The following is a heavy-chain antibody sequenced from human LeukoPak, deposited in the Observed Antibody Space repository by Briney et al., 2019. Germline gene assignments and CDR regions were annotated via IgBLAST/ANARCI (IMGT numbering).Heavy chain of an antibody. CDR1: GGSISPYY. CDR2: IHYTGST. J-gene: IGHJ6*03. D-gene: IGHD2-8*01. Sequence: KPSETLSLTCTVSGGSISPYYWSWLRQPPGKGLEWIGYIHYTGSTNYNPSLESRLSISVDKSKNQFSLDFNSVTAADTAIYYCATNGYYCIDVWGKGTTVTVSS. V-gene: IGHV4-59*12. CDR3: ATNGYYCIDV.